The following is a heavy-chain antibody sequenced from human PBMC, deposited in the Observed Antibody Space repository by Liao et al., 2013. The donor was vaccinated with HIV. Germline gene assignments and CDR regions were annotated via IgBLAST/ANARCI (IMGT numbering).Heavy chain of an antibody. Sequence: QVQLQESGPGLVKPSETLSLNCTVSGASISSYYWSWIRQPPGKGLEWIGYIYYSGSTNYNPSLKSRVTISVDASKNHFSLRLSSVTAADTAVYYCARHRSGGDFWSGYHTHDAFDIWGQGTMVTVSS. CDR1: GASISSYY. V-gene: IGHV4-59*01. CDR3: ARHRSGGDFWSGYHTHDAFDI. CDR2: IYYSGST. D-gene: IGHD3-3*01. J-gene: IGHJ3*02.